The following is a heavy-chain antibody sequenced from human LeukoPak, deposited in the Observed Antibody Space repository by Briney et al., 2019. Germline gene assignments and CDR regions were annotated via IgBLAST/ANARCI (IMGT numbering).Heavy chain of an antibody. CDR2: IKPSSGAT. CDR3: ASCYYDSSGYYYFDY. Sequence: GASVKVSCKASGYTFSGHYMHWVRQAPGQGLEWMGWIKPSSGATNYAQKFRGRVTMTRDTSNRTSYMELGRLRSDDTALYYCASCYYDSSGYYYFDYWGQGTLVTVSS. D-gene: IGHD3-22*01. J-gene: IGHJ4*02. CDR1: GYTFSGHY. V-gene: IGHV1-2*02.